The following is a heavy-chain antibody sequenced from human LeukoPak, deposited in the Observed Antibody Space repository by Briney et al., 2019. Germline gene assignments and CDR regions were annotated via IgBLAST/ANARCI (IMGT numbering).Heavy chain of an antibody. J-gene: IGHJ4*02. D-gene: IGHD3-16*02. Sequence: SVNVSCKASGFTFTSSAVQWVRQARGQRLEWIGWIVVGSGNTNYAQQFQERVTITRDMSTSTAYMELSSLRSEDTAVYYCAASLGELSYIDYWGQGTLVTVSS. CDR2: IVVGSGNT. CDR3: AASLGELSYIDY. V-gene: IGHV1-58*01. CDR1: GFTFTSSA.